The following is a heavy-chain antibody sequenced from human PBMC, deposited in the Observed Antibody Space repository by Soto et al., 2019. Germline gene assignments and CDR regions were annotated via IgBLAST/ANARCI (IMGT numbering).Heavy chain of an antibody. CDR2: IDWDDDK. CDR3: AREVNSLGYYYYGMDV. Sequence: SGPTLVNPTQTLTLTCTFSGFSLSTSGMCVSWIRQPPGKALEWLALIDWDDDKYYSTSLKTRPTISKDTSKNQVVLTMTNMDPVDTATYYCAREVNSLGYYYYGMDVRGQGTTVTVSS. V-gene: IGHV2-70*01. J-gene: IGHJ6*02. D-gene: IGHD3-10*01. CDR1: GFSLSTSGMC.